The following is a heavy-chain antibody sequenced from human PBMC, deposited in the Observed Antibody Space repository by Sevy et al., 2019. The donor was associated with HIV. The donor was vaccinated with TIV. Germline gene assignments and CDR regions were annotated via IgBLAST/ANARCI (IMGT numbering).Heavy chain of an antibody. V-gene: IGHV4-34*01. J-gene: IGHJ3*02. CDR3: ARERGAIRTMVTANTDAFDI. Sequence: SETLSLTCAVYGGSFSGYYWSWIRQPPGKGLEWIGEINHSGSTNYNPSLKSRVTISVDTSKNQFSLKLSSVTAADTAVYYCARERGAIRTMVTANTDAFDIWGQGTMVTVSS. CDR2: INHSGST. D-gene: IGHD2-21*02. CDR1: GGSFSGYY.